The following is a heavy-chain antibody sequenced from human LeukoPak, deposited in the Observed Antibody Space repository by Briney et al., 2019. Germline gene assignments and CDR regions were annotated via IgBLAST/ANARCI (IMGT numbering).Heavy chain of an antibody. V-gene: IGHV3-74*01. CDR2: INSDGSST. D-gene: IGHD1-14*01. CDR1: GFTFSSYW. CDR3: ARAQPGAMKRLFDY. J-gene: IGHJ4*02. Sequence: GGSLRLSCAASGFTFSSYWMHWVRQAPGKGLVWVSRINSDGSSTSNADSVKGRFTISRDNAKNTLYLQMNSLRAEDTAVYYCARAQPGAMKRLFDYWGQGTLVTVSS.